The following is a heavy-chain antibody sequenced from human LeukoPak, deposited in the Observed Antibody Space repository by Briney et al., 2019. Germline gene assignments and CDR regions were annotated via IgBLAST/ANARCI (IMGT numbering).Heavy chain of an antibody. CDR3: ARERYGSGNFDY. Sequence: GGSLRLSCAASGFTFDDYGMNWVRQAPGKGLEWVAGINWNGGSTGYADSVKGRFTISRDNAKNSLYLQMNSLRAEYTALYYCARERYGSGNFDYWGQGTLVTVSS. V-gene: IGHV3-20*04. CDR1: GFTFDDYG. D-gene: IGHD3-10*01. J-gene: IGHJ4*02. CDR2: INWNGGST.